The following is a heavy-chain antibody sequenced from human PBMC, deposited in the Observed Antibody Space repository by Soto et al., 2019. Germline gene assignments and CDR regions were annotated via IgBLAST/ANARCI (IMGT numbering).Heavy chain of an antibody. Sequence: PGGSLRLSCAASGFTFDDYAMHWVRQAPGKGLEWVSGISWNSGSMGYADSVKGRFTISRDSAKNSLYLQMNSLRAEDTALYYCAKGSSGWYFPPDDYWGQGTLVTVSS. J-gene: IGHJ4*02. D-gene: IGHD6-19*01. CDR3: AKGSSGWYFPPDDY. CDR2: ISWNSGSM. V-gene: IGHV3-9*01. CDR1: GFTFDDYA.